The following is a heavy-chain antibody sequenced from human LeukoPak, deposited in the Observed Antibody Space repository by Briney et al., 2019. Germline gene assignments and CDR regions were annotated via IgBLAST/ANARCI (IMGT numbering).Heavy chain of an antibody. V-gene: IGHV3-53*01. CDR3: ARDPETTVDPGV. CDR1: GFTFSSYA. Sequence: GGSLRLSCAASGFTFSSYAMSWVRQAPGRGLEWVSLTYSGGSTYYAGSVRGRFTISRDNSKNTLYLHMNSLRAEDTAVYYCARDPETTVDPGVWGQGTLVTVSS. CDR2: TYSGGST. D-gene: IGHD4-23*01. J-gene: IGHJ4*02.